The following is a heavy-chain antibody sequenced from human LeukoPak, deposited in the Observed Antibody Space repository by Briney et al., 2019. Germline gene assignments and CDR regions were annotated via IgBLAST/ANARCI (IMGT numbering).Heavy chain of an antibody. D-gene: IGHD6-19*01. Sequence: SETRSLTSGLAGRSTDITNSWSGIRLPTGKGLEGIGYTHYIGTTNYNPSLKSRVTTSIDPSTRQFSRRLSSVHAAHTSVYFRATGWYGDGGYWGQGNLVTVSS. CDR1: GRSTDITNS. CDR2: THYIGTT. V-gene: IGHV4-59*01. CDR3: ATGWYGDGGY. J-gene: IGHJ4*02.